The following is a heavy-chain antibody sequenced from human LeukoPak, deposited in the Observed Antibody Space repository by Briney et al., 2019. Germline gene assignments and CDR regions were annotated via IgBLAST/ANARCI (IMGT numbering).Heavy chain of an antibody. CDR2: IYHSGST. J-gene: IGHJ6*03. CDR1: GGSISSGGYY. V-gene: IGHV4-30-2*01. D-gene: IGHD3/OR15-3a*01. Sequence: KPSETLSLTCTVSGGSISSGGYYWIWIRQPPGKGLEWIGYIYHSGSTYYNPSLKSRVTISVDRSKNQFSLKLSSVTAADTAVYYCARAQWTAFDYYYYMDVWGKGTTVTVSS. CDR3: ARAQWTAFDYYYYMDV.